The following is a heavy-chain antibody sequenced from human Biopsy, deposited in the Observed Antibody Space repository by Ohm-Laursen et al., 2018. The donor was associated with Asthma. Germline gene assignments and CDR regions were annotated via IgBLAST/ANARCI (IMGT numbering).Heavy chain of an antibody. D-gene: IGHD6-13*01. Sequence: GTLSLTCSLSSGSGGYMRSGNYYWGWIRQPPGKGLEWIGSIYYSGTTYYNQSLESRVTVSADTSKNQFSLKLTSVTAADTAVYYCVRGSSSWHHGPFHYYYGLDVWGQGTTATVSS. CDR2: IYYSGTT. CDR3: VRGSSSWHHGPFHYYYGLDV. CDR1: SGSGGYMRSGNYY. J-gene: IGHJ6*02. V-gene: IGHV4-39*01.